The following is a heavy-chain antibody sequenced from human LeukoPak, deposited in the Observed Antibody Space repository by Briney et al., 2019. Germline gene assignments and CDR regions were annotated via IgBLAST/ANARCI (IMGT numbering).Heavy chain of an antibody. CDR2: IQYDGSNK. Sequence: PGVSLTLSCAASVFTFNCYGMHWLPQAPGKGREGVAFIQYDGSNKYYADSVKRRFTISRDNSKNTLYLQMNRLRAEDTAVYYCARGVSGSSWYVFPHFDYWGKGTLVTVSS. V-gene: IGHV3-30*02. D-gene: IGHD6-13*01. J-gene: IGHJ4*02. CDR1: VFTFNCYG. CDR3: ARGVSGSSWYVFPHFDY.